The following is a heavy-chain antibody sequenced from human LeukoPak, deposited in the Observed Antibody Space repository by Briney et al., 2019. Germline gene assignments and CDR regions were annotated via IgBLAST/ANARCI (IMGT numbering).Heavy chain of an antibody. Sequence: GGSLRLSCAASGFTFSNAWMGWVRQAPGMGLEWVGRIKSKTDGGTTDYAAPVKGRFTISRDDSKNTLYLQMNSLETEDTAVYYCARDLEGSSGGDYWGQGTLVTVSS. V-gene: IGHV3-15*01. D-gene: IGHD6-19*01. CDR1: GFTFSNAW. J-gene: IGHJ4*02. CDR3: ARDLEGSSGGDY. CDR2: IKSKTDGGTT.